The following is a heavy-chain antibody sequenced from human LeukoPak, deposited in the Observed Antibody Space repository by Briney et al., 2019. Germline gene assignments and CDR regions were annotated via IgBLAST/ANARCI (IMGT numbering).Heavy chain of an antibody. CDR1: GGSISSYY. CDR3: ARASYGYSSSWYGGSGYFQH. Sequence: SETLSLTXTVSGGSISSYYWSWIRQTPGKGLEWLGYIYYSGSTNYNPSLKSRVTISVDTSKNQFSLKLSSVAAADTAVYYCARASYGYSSSWYGGSGYFQHWGQGTLVTVSS. D-gene: IGHD6-13*01. CDR2: IYYSGST. J-gene: IGHJ1*01. V-gene: IGHV4-59*01.